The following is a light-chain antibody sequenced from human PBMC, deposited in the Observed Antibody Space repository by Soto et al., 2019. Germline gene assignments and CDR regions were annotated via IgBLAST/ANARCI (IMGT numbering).Light chain of an antibody. Sequence: QSVLTQPPSVSGAPGQRVTISCTGSSSDIGAGYDVHWYQQLPGTAPKLLTYGNNNRPSGVPDRFSASKSGTSASLDITGLQAEDEGDYYCCSYADGSIYFFGTGTKVTVL. J-gene: IGLJ1*01. CDR2: GNN. CDR1: SSDIGAGYD. V-gene: IGLV1-40*01. CDR3: CSYADGSIYF.